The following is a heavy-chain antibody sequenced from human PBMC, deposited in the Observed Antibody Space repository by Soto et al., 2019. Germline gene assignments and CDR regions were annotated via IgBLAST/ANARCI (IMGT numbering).Heavy chain of an antibody. Sequence: SETMSLTCTVSGGSISSYYWSWFRQPPGKGLEWIAYVYYTGSANYNPSLKSRVTISVDTSKNQFSLKLSSVTAADTAVYYCAETSTDGSGSYYGPALDYYYYGMDVWGQGTTVTVSS. CDR3: AETSTDGSGSYYGPALDYYYYGMDV. CDR1: GGSISSYY. V-gene: IGHV4-59*12. J-gene: IGHJ6*02. D-gene: IGHD3-10*01. CDR2: VYYTGSA.